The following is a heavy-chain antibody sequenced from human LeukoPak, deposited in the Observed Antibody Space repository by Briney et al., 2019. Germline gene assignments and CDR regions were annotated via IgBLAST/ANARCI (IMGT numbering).Heavy chain of an antibody. V-gene: IGHV4-4*02. CDR3: ARKGGFYHPFDY. CDR2: VHHDGGT. Sequence: SGTLSLTCGVWGGPVMNTNWLTWVRQPPGKGLEWMGDVHHDGGTNYKRYLESRLTMSVDVSENQDSLKLTSVTAADTAVSYCARKGGFYHPFDYSGKGTLVTVSS. CDR1: GGPVMNTNW. J-gene: IGHJ4*02. D-gene: IGHD1-14*01.